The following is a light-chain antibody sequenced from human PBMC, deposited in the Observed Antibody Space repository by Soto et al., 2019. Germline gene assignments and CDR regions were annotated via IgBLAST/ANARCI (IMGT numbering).Light chain of an antibody. V-gene: IGLV2-14*01. CDR1: SSDVGCYNY. CDR3: SSYTSSSTPYV. Sequence: QSVLTQPASVSGPPGQSITISCTGTSSDVGCYNYVSWYQQHPVKAPKLMIYDVTNWPSGVSDRFSGSKSGNTASLTISGLQAEDEADYYCSSYTSSSTPYVFGTGTKVTVL. J-gene: IGLJ1*01. CDR2: DVT.